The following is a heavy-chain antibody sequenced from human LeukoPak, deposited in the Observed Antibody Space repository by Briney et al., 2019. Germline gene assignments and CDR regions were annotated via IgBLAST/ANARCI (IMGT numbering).Heavy chain of an antibody. CDR3: ARRYCSGGNCYYYFDH. CDR1: GDSFTNFW. CDR2: IYPGDSDT. Sequence: GESLKISCKASGDSFTNFWIGWVRQMPRKGLEWMGVIYPGDSDTRYSPSFQGQVTISADKSISTAYLQWSSLKASDTAMYYCARRYCSGGNCYYYFDHWGQGTLVTVSS. D-gene: IGHD2-15*01. V-gene: IGHV5-51*01. J-gene: IGHJ4*02.